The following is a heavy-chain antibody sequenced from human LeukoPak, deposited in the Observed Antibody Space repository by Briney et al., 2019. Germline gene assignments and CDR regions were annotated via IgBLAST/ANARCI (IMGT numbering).Heavy chain of an antibody. V-gene: IGHV4-59*01. CDR3: ERVAYYYGSAISSYYYYVDV. CDR2: IYYSGST. J-gene: IGHJ6*03. CDR1: GGSISSYY. Sequence: PSETLSLICTVSGGSISSYYWSWIRQPPGKGLEWIGCIYYSGSTTYNPSLKGRVTISVDMSKNQFSLKLTSVTAADTAVYYYERVAYYYGSAISSYYYYVDVWGKGTTVTVSS. D-gene: IGHD3-10*01.